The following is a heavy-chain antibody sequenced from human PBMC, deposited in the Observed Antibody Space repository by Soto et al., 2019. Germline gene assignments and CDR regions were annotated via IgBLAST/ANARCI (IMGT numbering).Heavy chain of an antibody. J-gene: IGHJ6*02. D-gene: IGHD2-2*01. CDR1: GGTFSSYT. CDR3: ASYCSSTSCSYYYYGMDV. CDR2: IIPILGIA. Sequence: QVQLVQSGAEVKKPGSSVKVSCKASGGTFSSYTISWVRQAPGQGLEWMGRIIPILGIANYAQKFQGRVTITADKSTSTAYMELSSLRYEDTAVYYCASYCSSTSCSYYYYGMDVWGQGTTVTVSS. V-gene: IGHV1-69*02.